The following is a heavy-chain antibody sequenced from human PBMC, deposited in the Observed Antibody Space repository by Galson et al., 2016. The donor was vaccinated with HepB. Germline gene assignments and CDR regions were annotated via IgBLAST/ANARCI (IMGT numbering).Heavy chain of an antibody. Sequence: SLRLSCAAAGFTFSHHAMSWVRQAPGKGLEWISYISISNKYIFHADSVKGRFTISRDNAKNSLYLEMNSLRDEDTAIYYCARDGYFYGSDSPTRPLEYWGQGTLVTVSS. V-gene: IGHV3-21*01. CDR2: ISISNKYI. CDR1: GFTFSHHA. CDR3: ARDGYFYGSDSPTRPLEY. D-gene: IGHD3-10*01. J-gene: IGHJ4*02.